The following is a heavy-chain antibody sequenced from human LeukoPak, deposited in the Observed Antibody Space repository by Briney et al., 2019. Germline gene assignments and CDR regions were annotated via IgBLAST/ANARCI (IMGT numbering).Heavy chain of an antibody. J-gene: IGHJ6*02. V-gene: IGHV4-59*01. CDR1: GGSISSYY. D-gene: IGHD4-11*01. Sequence: SETLSLTCTVSGGSISSYYWSWIRQPPGKGLEWIGYIYYSGSTNYNPSLKSRVTISVDTSKNQFSLKLSSVTAADTAVYYCARDGSNWSNDYYHGVDVWGQGTTVTVSS. CDR2: IYYSGST. CDR3: ARDGSNWSNDYYHGVDV.